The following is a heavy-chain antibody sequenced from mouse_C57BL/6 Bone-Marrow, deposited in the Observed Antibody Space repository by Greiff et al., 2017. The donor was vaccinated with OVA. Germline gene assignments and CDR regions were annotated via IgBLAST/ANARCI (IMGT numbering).Heavy chain of an antibody. CDR3: AFYYEYDGFAY. Sequence: QVQLQQSGAELMKPGASVKLSCKATGYTFTGYWIEWVKQRPGHGLEWIGEILPGSGSTNYNEKFKGKATFTADTSSNTAYMQLSSLTTEDSAIYYCAFYYEYDGFAYWGQGTLVTVSA. V-gene: IGHV1-9*01. J-gene: IGHJ3*01. D-gene: IGHD2-4*01. CDR2: ILPGSGST. CDR1: GYTFTGYW.